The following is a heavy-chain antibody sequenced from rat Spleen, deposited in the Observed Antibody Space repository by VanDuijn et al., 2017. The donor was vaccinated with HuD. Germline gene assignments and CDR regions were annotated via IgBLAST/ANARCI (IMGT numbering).Heavy chain of an antibody. Sequence: EVQMVESGGDLVQPGGSLKLSCAASGFTFSNYGMHWIRQTPTKGLEWVASISPSGGRTYYRDSVKGRFTSPRDNAKSTLFLQMDSLRSEDTATYYCATDRGGASDYWGQGVMVTVSS. CDR2: ISPSGGRT. J-gene: IGHJ2*01. CDR1: GFTFSNYG. D-gene: IGHD4-3*01. V-gene: IGHV5-19*01. CDR3: ATDRGGASDY.